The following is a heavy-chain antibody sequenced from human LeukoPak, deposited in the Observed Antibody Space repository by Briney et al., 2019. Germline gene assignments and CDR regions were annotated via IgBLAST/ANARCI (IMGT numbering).Heavy chain of an antibody. V-gene: IGHV3-30-3*01. D-gene: IGHD3-22*01. CDR3: ARDLEVVVITTFDY. Sequence: PGGSLRLSCAASGFTFCSYAMHWVRQAPGKGLEWVAVISYDGSNKYYADSVKGRFTISRDNSKNTLYLQMNSLRAEDTAVYYCARDLEVVVITTFDYWGQGTLVTVSS. CDR2: ISYDGSNK. CDR1: GFTFCSYA. J-gene: IGHJ4*02.